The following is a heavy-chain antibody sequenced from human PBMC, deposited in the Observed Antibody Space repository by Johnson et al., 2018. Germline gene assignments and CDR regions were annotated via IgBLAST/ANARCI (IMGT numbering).Heavy chain of an antibody. D-gene: IGHD5-18*01. CDR2: MNPNSGNT. CDR1: GGTFSSYD. J-gene: IGHJ6*02. V-gene: IGHV1-8*02. Sequence: QVQLVQSGAEVKNPGSSVKVSCKASGGTFSSYDINWVRQATGQGLEWMGWMNPNSGNTGFAQKFQGRVTMTRNTSISTAYMELSSLRAEDTAVYYCAGGLDQLWRSYYGMDVWGQGTTVT. CDR3: AGGLDQLWRSYYGMDV.